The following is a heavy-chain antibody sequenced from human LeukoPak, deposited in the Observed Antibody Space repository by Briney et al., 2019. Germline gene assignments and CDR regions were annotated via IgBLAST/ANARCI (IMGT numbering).Heavy chain of an antibody. Sequence: PSETLSLTCTVSGVSISSGGYYWSWIRQHPGKGLEWIGYIYYSGSTYYNPSLKSRVTISVDTSKNQFSLKLSSVTAADTAVYYCAPQNLFYYDSSGPFDYWGQGTLVTVSS. CDR2: IYYSGST. V-gene: IGHV4-31*03. D-gene: IGHD3-22*01. CDR1: GVSISSGGYY. CDR3: APQNLFYYDSSGPFDY. J-gene: IGHJ4*02.